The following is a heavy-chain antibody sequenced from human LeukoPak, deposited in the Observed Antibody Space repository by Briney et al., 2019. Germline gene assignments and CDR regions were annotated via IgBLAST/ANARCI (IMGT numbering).Heavy chain of an antibody. D-gene: IGHD1-26*01. Sequence: GGSLRLSCAASGFTFSSYGMHWVRQAPGKGLEWVAVISYDGSNKYYADSVKGRFTISRDNSKNTLYLQMNSLRAEDTAVYYCAKCYSGSYYYFDYWGQGTLVTVSS. CDR1: GFTFSSYG. J-gene: IGHJ4*02. V-gene: IGHV3-30*18. CDR3: AKCYSGSYYYFDY. CDR2: ISYDGSNK.